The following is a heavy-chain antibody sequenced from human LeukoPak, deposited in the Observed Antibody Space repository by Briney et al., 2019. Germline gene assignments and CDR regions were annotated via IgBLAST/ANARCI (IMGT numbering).Heavy chain of an antibody. CDR3: ARWAGSGGGSFDY. CDR1: GFTFSSYW. J-gene: IGHJ4*02. D-gene: IGHD1-26*01. CDR2: INADGSPT. V-gene: IGHV3-7*03. Sequence: GGSLRLSCSASGFTFSSYWMTWVRQAPGKGLEWVANINADGSPTSYVDSVKGRFTISRDDAKNSLFLQMNSLRAEDTAVYYCARWAGSGGGSFDYWGQGTPVTVSS.